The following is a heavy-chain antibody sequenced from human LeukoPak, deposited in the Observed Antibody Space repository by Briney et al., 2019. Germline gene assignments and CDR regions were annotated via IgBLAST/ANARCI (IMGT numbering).Heavy chain of an antibody. D-gene: IGHD3-22*01. J-gene: IGHJ4*02. CDR3: AKDVNYYDSNPFFDY. CDR2: ITWDAGST. CDR1: GFTFDDYA. V-gene: IGHV3-43D*03. Sequence: HPGGSLRLSCAASGFTFDDYAMHWVRQAPGKGLEWVSLITWDAGSTYYADSVKGRFTISRDNSKNTLYLQMNSLRAEDTAVYYCAKDVNYYDSNPFFDYWGQGTLVTVSS.